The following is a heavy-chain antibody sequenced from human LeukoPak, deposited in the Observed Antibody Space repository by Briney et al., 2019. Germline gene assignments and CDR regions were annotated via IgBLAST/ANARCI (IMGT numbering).Heavy chain of an antibody. V-gene: IGHV4-34*01. CDR2: INHSGST. Sequence: SETLSLTRAVYVGSFRGYYWSWIRQPPGKGLEWIGEINHSGSTNYNPSLKRRVTISLDTSKNQLSLKLSSVTAAETDVYHCARRVEYWGQGTLVTVSS. J-gene: IGHJ4*02. CDR3: ARRVEY. D-gene: IGHD2-15*01. CDR1: VGSFRGYY.